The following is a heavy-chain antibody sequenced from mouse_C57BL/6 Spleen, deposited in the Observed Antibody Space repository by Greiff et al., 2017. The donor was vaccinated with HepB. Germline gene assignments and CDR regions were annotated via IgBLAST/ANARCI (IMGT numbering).Heavy chain of an antibody. Sequence: EVKLVESGGDLVKPGGSLKLSCAASGFTFSSYGMSWVRQTPDKRLEWVATISSGGSYTYYPDSVKGRVPISRDNATNTRYLQMSSLKSEDTAMYYCARHGNWDGAMDYWGQGTSVTVSS. D-gene: IGHD4-1*01. J-gene: IGHJ4*01. CDR3: ARHGNWDGAMDY. CDR2: ISSGGSYT. CDR1: GFTFSSYG. V-gene: IGHV5-6*02.